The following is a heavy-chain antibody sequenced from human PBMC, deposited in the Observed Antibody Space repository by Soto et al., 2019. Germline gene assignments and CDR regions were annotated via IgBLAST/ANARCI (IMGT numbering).Heavy chain of an antibody. CDR3: ARDKITGLFDY. Sequence: LSLPSAISGGSFSGHYWTCILQPPGTGMGWIGEINHSGSTNDNPSLKSRVTISVDTSKNQFSLKLTSVTAADTAVDYCARDKITGLFDYWGQGTLVTVSS. CDR1: GGSFSGHY. J-gene: IGHJ4*02. V-gene: IGHV4-34*01. D-gene: IGHD2-8*02. CDR2: INHSGST.